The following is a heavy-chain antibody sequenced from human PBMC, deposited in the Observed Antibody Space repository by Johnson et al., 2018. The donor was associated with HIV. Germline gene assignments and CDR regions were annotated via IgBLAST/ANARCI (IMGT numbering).Heavy chain of an antibody. Sequence: EVQLVESGGGLVQPGRSLRLSCAASGFTFDDYAMHWVRQAPGKGLEWVSGISWNSGSTGYANSVKGRFTISRDNAKKSLYLQMNSLRAEDTAVDYCAREEGTVIFTRGDAFDIWGQGTMVTVSS. J-gene: IGHJ3*02. V-gene: IGHV3-9*01. CDR3: AREEGTVIFTRGDAFDI. D-gene: IGHD3-9*01. CDR2: ISWNSGST. CDR1: GFTFDDYA.